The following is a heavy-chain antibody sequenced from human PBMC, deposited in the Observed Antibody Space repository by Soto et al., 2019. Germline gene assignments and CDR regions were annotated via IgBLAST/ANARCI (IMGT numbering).Heavy chain of an antibody. J-gene: IGHJ6*02. CDR1: EFSFSTYW. D-gene: IGHD2-15*01. Sequence: VQLVESGGGLVQPGGSLRLSCVASEFSFSTYWMHWVRQAPGKGLMWVARIDTTGSTTTYADSVQGRFTISRDNAKNTMYLKMNSVRDDDTAIYFCASVSAAQYYYGMDAWGQGTKVTVS. V-gene: IGHV3-74*01. CDR3: ASVSAAQYYYGMDA. CDR2: IDTTGSTT.